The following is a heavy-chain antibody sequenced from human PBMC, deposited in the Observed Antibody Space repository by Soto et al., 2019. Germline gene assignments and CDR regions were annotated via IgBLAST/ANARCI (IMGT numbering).Heavy chain of an antibody. D-gene: IGHD3-10*01. CDR3: AGVSWFRGMDV. Sequence: QTLSLPWAISGYSVSSNSAAWNLIRQSPSRGLEWLGRTYYRSNWSNDYAVSVKSRITINPDTSKNQFSLQLYSVTPEDTAVYYCAGVSWFRGMDVWGQGTPVTVSS. CDR1: GYSVSSNSAA. J-gene: IGHJ6*02. CDR2: TYYRSNWSN. V-gene: IGHV6-1*01.